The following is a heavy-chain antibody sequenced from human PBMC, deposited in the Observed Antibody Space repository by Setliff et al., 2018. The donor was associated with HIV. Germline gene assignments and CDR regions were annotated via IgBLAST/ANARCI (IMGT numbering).Heavy chain of an antibody. J-gene: IGHJ4*02. CDR2: IWYDGSNK. CDR1: GFTFSSYG. D-gene: IGHD6-13*01. Sequence: SLRLSCAASGFTFSSYGMHWVRQAPGKGLEWVAVIWYDGSNKYFADSVKGRFTISRDNSKNTLYLQMNSLRAEDTAVYYCAKDLPPLAAAGQTSPDYWGQGTLVTVSS. V-gene: IGHV3-33*06. CDR3: AKDLPPLAAAGQTSPDY.